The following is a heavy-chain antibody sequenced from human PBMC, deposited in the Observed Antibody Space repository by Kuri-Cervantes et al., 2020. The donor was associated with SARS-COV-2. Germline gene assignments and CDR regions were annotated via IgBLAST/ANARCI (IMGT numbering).Heavy chain of an antibody. CDR1: GFTFTSHA. D-gene: IGHD2-15*01. CDR3: AKDQHGIVVVVAAIDY. J-gene: IGHJ4*02. CDR2: ISYDGNNK. Sequence: GESLKISCAVCGFTFTSHAMHCVRQAPGSGLEWVALISYDGNNKFYADCVKGRFTISRDNSKNTLYLQMNSLRAEDTAVYYCAKDQHGIVVVVAAIDYWGQGTLVTVSS. V-gene: IGHV3-30*18.